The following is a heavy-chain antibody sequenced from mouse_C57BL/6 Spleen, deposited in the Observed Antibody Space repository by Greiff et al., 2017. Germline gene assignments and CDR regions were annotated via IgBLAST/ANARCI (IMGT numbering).Heavy chain of an antibody. V-gene: IGHV1-69*01. Sequence: VQLQQSGAELVMPGASVKLSCKASGYTFTSYWMHWVKQRPGQGLEWIGEIDPSDSYTNYNQKFKGKSTLTVDKSSSTAYMQLSSLTSEDSAVYYCARGELRPSFAYWGQGTLVTVSA. CDR1: GYTFTSYW. D-gene: IGHD3-2*02. J-gene: IGHJ3*01. CDR3: ARGELRPSFAY. CDR2: IDPSDSYT.